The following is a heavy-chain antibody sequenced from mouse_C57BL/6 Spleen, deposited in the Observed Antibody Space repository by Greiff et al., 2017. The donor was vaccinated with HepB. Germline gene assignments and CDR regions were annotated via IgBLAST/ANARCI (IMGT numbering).Heavy chain of an antibody. CDR2: IDPSDSET. Sequence: VQLQQPGAELVRPGSSVKLSCKASGYTFTSYWMHWVKQRPIQGLEWIGNIDPSDSETHYNQKFKDKATLTVDKSSSTAYMQLSSLTSEDSAVYYCARPYYGSSYGYWYFDVWGTGTTVTVSS. J-gene: IGHJ1*03. V-gene: IGHV1-52*01. D-gene: IGHD1-1*01. CDR1: GYTFTSYW. CDR3: ARPYYGSSYGYWYFDV.